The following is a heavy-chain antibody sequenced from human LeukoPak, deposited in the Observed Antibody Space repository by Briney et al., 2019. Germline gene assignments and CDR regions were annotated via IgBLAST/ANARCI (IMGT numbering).Heavy chain of an antibody. V-gene: IGHV1-8*01. D-gene: IGHD5-12*01. J-gene: IGHJ4*02. CDR3: ARGFDKSYDKTLDY. CDR2: MNPNSGNT. Sequence: ASVKVSCKASGYTFTSYDINWVRQATGQGLEWMGWMNPNSGNTGYAQKFQGRVTMTRNTSISTAYMELSSLRSEDTAVYYCARGFDKSYDKTLDYWGQGTLVTVSP. CDR1: GYTFTSYD.